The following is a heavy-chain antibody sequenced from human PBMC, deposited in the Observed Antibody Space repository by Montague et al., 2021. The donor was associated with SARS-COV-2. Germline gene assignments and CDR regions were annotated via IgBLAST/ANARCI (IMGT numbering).Heavy chain of an antibody. V-gene: IGHV4-59*01. J-gene: IGHJ4*02. Sequence: SETLSLTCTVSGGSIISYYWSWIRQPPGKGLEWIGYIYYSGSTNXXPSLKSRVTISVDTSKNQFSLKLSSVTAADTAVYYCARVFPRWLHFDPYFDYWGQGTLDTVST. CDR1: GGSIISYY. D-gene: IGHD5-24*01. CDR2: IYYSGST. CDR3: ARVFPRWLHFDPYFDY.